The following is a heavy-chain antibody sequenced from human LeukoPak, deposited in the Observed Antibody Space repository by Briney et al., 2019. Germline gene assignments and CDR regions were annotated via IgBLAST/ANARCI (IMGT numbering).Heavy chain of an antibody. D-gene: IGHD6-13*01. J-gene: IGHJ4*02. CDR3: ARLRYSNSWYAPFDY. V-gene: IGHV5-51*01. CDR2: IYPVESDT. Sequence: GESLKISCKVSGYTFTSYPIGWVRQMPGKGLGGMGIIYPVESDTTYNTSFQADATISADKSISTAYLQWSSLKASDTAMYYCARLRYSNSWYAPFDYWGQGTLVTVSS. CDR1: GYTFTSYP.